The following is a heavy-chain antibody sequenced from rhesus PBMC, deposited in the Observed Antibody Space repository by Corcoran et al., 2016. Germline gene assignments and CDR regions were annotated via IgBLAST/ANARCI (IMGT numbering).Heavy chain of an antibody. CDR1: GGSISGYYY. CDR3: ARRGTYFDY. V-gene: IGHV4-143*01. J-gene: IGHJ4*01. Sequence: QVQLQESGPGLVKPSETLSLTCTVSGGSISGYYYWSWIRQPPGKGLEWIGGIVGTSASTYYNPALKSRVTISKDTSKTQLSLKLSSVTAADTAVYYCARRGTYFDYWGQGVLVTVSS. CDR2: IVGTSAST.